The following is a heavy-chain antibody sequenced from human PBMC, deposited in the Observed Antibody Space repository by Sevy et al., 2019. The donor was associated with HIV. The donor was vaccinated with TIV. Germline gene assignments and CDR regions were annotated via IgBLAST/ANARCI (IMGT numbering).Heavy chain of an antibody. D-gene: IGHD2-21*01. CDR1: GFPFNDHA. J-gene: IGHJ6*02. CDR2: ISWNSRNI. Sequence: GGSLRLSCAASGFPFNDHAMHWVRQVPGKDLEWVSGISWNSRNIGYADSVKGRFNIYRDNARHFVYLEMNSLRPEDTDFYYCAKCINRGCDGVNCYSYYYYSYGLDFWGQGTTVTVSS. CDR3: AKCINRGCDGVNCYSYYYYSYGLDF. V-gene: IGHV3-9*01.